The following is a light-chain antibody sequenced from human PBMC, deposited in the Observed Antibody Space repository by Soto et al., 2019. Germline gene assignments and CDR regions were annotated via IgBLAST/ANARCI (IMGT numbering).Light chain of an antibody. J-gene: IGLJ1*01. Sequence: QSVLTQPPSASGSPGQSVAISCTGTSSDVGGYNYVSWYQQHPGKAPKLMIYEVNKRPSGVPDRLSGSKSGNTASLTVSGLQAEDEADYDCSSYAGSSNVFGTGTKLTVL. CDR1: SSDVGGYNY. CDR3: SSYAGSSNV. CDR2: EVN. V-gene: IGLV2-8*01.